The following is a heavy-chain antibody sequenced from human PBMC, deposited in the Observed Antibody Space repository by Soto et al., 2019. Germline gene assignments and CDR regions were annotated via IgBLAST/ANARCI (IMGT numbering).Heavy chain of an antibody. V-gene: IGHV3-23*01. Sequence: GSLRLSCAASGFTFTRYAMNWVRQAPGKGLEWVSGISGSGGSTYQADSVKGRITISRDNSKSTLYLQMNSLRAEDTAVYYCAKGYDILTGYFDYWGQGTLVTVSS. D-gene: IGHD3-9*01. CDR2: ISGSGGST. CDR1: GFTFTRYA. CDR3: AKGYDILTGYFDY. J-gene: IGHJ4*02.